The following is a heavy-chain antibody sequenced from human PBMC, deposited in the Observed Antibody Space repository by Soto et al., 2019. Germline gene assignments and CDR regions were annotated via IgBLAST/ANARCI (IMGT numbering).Heavy chain of an antibody. CDR1: GFTFSSYG. CDR2: IWYDGSNK. D-gene: IGHD3-10*01. CDR3: AREDYGSGSFDY. V-gene: IGHV3-33*01. Sequence: QVQLVESGGGVVQPGRSLRLSCAASGFTFSSYGMHWVRQAPGKGLEWVAVIWYDGSNKYYADSVKGRFTISRDNSKNTLYLQMNSLIDEDTAVYYCAREDYGSGSFDYWGQGTLVTVSS. J-gene: IGHJ4*02.